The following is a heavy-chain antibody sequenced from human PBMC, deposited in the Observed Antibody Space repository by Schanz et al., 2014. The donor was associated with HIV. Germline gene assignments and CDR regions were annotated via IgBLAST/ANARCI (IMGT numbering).Heavy chain of an antibody. CDR1: GYSFSTYG. CDR2: LSPDSENR. V-gene: IGHV1-8*02. CDR3: ARGVAAGVDY. Sequence: QVQLVQSGGEVKKPGASVKVSCKASGYSFSTYGISWVRQAPGQGLEWVGWLSPDSENRGYGQNFQGRLTMTKDTSINTMFMYLSGLTSEDTAVYYCARGVAAGVDYWGQGTMVTVSS. D-gene: IGHD6-13*01. J-gene: IGHJ4*02.